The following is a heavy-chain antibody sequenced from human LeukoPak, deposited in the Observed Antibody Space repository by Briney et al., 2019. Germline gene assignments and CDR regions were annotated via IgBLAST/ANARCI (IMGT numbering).Heavy chain of an antibody. D-gene: IGHD3-10*01. Sequence: GGSLRLSCAVSGFSLSQYYMGWVRQAPGKGLEWVAIIESNGSDRKYVDSVKGRFTISRDNAKNSLYLQMSSLTAEDTAIYYCAFLVREPLHWGRGTLVTVSS. CDR2: IESNGSDR. CDR3: AFLVREPLH. CDR1: GFSLSQYY. V-gene: IGHV3-7*01. J-gene: IGHJ1*01.